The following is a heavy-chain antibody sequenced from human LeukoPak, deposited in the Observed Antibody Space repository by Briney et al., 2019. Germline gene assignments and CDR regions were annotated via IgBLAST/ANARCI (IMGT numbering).Heavy chain of an antibody. V-gene: IGHV3-7*01. Sequence: GGSLRLSCAASGFIFTGYFMSWVRQAPGKGLEWVASIKHDGSEKYCVDSVRGRFTISRDNTKNLLYLQMSSLRAEDTAVYYCATDRGWRTSGYYLYYFEYWGQGTLVIFSS. J-gene: IGHJ4*02. CDR1: GFIFTGYF. CDR2: IKHDGSEK. D-gene: IGHD3-3*01. CDR3: ATDRGWRTSGYYLYYFEY.